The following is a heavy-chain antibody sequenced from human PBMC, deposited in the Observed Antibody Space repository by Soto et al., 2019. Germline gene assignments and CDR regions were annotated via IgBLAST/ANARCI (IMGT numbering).Heavy chain of an antibody. D-gene: IGHD6-13*01. CDR3: ARSNGIAAAGPPFDY. V-gene: IGHV1-18*01. Sequence: QVQLVQSGAVVSKPGASVKVSCKASGYTFTSYGISWVRQAHGQGLEWMGWISTYNGDTHYTEKLQDRVTMTRDTSTSTAYMELRSLRSDDTAVYYCARSNGIAAAGPPFDYWGQGTLVTVSS. CDR2: ISTYNGDT. CDR1: GYTFTSYG. J-gene: IGHJ4*02.